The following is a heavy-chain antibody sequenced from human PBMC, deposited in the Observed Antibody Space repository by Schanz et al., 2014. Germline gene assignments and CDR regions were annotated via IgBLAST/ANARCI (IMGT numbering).Heavy chain of an antibody. J-gene: IGHJ3*02. Sequence: VQLVESGGGVVQPGRSLRLSCAASGFMFSSYGMHWVRQAPGKGLEWVGVISYDGSKKSYADSVKGRFTISRDNSKNTLYLQMNSLRPEDTAVYYCARKMKLGVYGGKGHDSLDIWGQGTMVTVSS. CDR2: ISYDGSKK. CDR3: ARKMKLGVYGGKGHDSLDI. D-gene: IGHD4-17*01. V-gene: IGHV3-30*03. CDR1: GFMFSSYG.